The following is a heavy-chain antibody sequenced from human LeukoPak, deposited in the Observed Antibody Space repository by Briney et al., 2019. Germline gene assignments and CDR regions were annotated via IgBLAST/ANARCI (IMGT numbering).Heavy chain of an antibody. D-gene: IGHD1-26*01. J-gene: IGHJ4*02. V-gene: IGHV3-21*04. CDR2: ISSSSSYI. CDR3: AKPRLDLIVGATDFDY. Sequence: GGSLRLSCAASGFTFSSYSMNWVRQAPGKGLEWVSSISSSSSYIYYADSVKGRFTISRDNAKNSLYLQMNSLRAEDTAVYYCAKPRLDLIVGATDFDYWGQGTLVTVSS. CDR1: GFTFSSYS.